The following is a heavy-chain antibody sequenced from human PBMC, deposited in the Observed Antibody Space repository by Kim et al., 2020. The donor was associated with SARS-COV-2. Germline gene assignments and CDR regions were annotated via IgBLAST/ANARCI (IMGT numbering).Heavy chain of an antibody. V-gene: IGHV3-73*01. J-gene: IGHJ6*01. Sequence: GGSLRLSCAASGFTFSDSPIHWVRQASGKGPALVGRITSKVYYYATAYSASGKGRFTSSRDDSESTAYLQMHSLRAQDTFVYYCAKHPPPLKYSSSWYY. D-gene: IGHD6-13*01. CDR2: ITSKVYYYAT. CDR1: GFTFSDSP. CDR3: AKHPPPLKYSSSWYY.